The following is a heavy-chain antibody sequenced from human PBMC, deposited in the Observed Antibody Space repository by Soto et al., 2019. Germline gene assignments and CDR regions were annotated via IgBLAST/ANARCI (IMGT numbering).Heavy chain of an antibody. V-gene: IGHV3-23*01. CDR1: GFTFSIYA. D-gene: IGHD5-18*01. CDR2: ITGSGGST. Sequence: PGGSLRLSCTASGFTFSIYAMSWVRQAPGKGLEWVSAITGSGGSTYYADSVKGRFTISRDNSKNTLYLQMNSLRAEDTAVYYCAKDIDTAVVYYYYGMDVWGQGTTVTVSS. CDR3: AKDIDTAVVYYYYGMDV. J-gene: IGHJ6*02.